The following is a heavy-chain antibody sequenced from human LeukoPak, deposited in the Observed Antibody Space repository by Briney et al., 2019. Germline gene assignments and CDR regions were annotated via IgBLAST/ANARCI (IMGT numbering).Heavy chain of an antibody. V-gene: IGHV1-18*01. CDR3: ARDPSPHEYSSSWYSSPPYYFDY. Sequence: ASVKVSCKASGYTFSNYGISWVRQAPGQGLEWVGWIRGDNGNTNYAQKFQGRVTMTRDTSISTAYMELSRLRSDDTAVYYCARDPSPHEYSSSWYSSPPYYFDYWGQGTLVTVSS. J-gene: IGHJ4*02. CDR1: GYTFSNYG. D-gene: IGHD6-13*01. CDR2: IRGDNGNT.